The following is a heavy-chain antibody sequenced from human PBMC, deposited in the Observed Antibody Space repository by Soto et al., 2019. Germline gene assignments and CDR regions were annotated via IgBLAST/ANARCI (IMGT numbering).Heavy chain of an antibody. Sequence: EVQLVESGGGLVKPGGSLRLSCAASGFIVSNAWMTWVRQGPGKGLEWVGRIKSKADGGTTDYAAPVKGRFTISRDDSKNTLYVQMNSLKSEDTAVDYCSFNKCPSSAYMDVWGKGATVSVSS. J-gene: IGHJ6*03. CDR1: GFIVSNAW. CDR2: IKSKADGGTT. CDR3: SFNKCPSSAYMDV. D-gene: IGHD3-16*01. V-gene: IGHV3-15*01.